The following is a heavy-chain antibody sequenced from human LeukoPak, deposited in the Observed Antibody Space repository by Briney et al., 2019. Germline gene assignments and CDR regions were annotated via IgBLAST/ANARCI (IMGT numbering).Heavy chain of an antibody. J-gene: IGHJ4*02. V-gene: IGHV1-8*03. Sequence: ASVKVSCKASGYAFTSYDIDWVRQATGQGLEWMGWMNPNSGSTGYAQKFQGRVTITRNTSISTAYMELSGLRSEDTAVYYCARGRSTGYPYYFEYWGQGTLVTVSS. CDR1: GYAFTSYD. D-gene: IGHD5-12*01. CDR3: ARGRSTGYPYYFEY. CDR2: MNPNSGST.